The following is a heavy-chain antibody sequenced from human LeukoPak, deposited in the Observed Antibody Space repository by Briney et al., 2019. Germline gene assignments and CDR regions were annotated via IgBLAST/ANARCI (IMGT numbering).Heavy chain of an antibody. D-gene: IGHD3-22*01. CDR2: TYYRSKWFN. CDR1: GDSVSSSSAA. CDR3: ARAKYHHDGSGYSLFDY. V-gene: IGHV6-1*01. J-gene: IGHJ4*02. Sequence: SQTLSLTCAISGDSVSSSSAAWNWIRQSPSRGLEWLGRTYYRSKWFNNYVSSVQSRITINPDTSKKQFSLQMKSVTPEDIPVYYCARAKYHHDGSGYSLFDYWGQGTLVTVSS.